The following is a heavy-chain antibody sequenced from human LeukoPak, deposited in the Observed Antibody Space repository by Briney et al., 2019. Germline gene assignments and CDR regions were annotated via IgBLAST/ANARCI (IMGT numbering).Heavy chain of an antibody. Sequence: PSETLSLTCTVSGGSISSSSYYWGWIRQPPGKGLEWIGEIYHSGSTNYNPSLKSRVTISVDKSKNQFSLKLTSVTAADTAVYYCASRGSTAAALVKMFPFDYWGQGTLVTVSS. J-gene: IGHJ4*02. CDR1: GGSISSSSYY. V-gene: IGHV4-39*07. CDR2: IYHSGST. CDR3: ASRGSTAAALVKMFPFDY. D-gene: IGHD5-18*01.